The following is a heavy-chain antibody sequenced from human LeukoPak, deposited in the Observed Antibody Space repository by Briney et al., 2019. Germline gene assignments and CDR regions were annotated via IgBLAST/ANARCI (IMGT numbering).Heavy chain of an antibody. J-gene: IGHJ4*02. V-gene: IGHV4-39*07. D-gene: IGHD3-16*01. CDR1: GGSISSNSYY. Sequence: PSETLSLTCTVSGGSISSNSYYWGWIRQPPGKGLEWIGSIYYSGSTFYNPSLKSRVTISVDTSKTQFFLKLNSVTAADTAVYYCARDTIGIGLRLGEYTDYWGQGTLVTVSS. CDR2: IYYSGST. CDR3: ARDTIGIGLRLGEYTDY.